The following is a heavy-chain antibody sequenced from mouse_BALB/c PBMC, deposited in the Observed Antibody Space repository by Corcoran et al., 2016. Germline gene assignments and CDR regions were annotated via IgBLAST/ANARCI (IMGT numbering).Heavy chain of an antibody. CDR3: ARGVITTVVAPYAMDY. CDR1: GYTFTDYN. CDR2: SNPNYDST. V-gene: IGHV1-18*01. D-gene: IGHD1-1*01. Sequence: EVELQQCGAELVKSGASVKISGKASGYTFTDYNMDGVKQSHGKSREWIGDSNPNYDSTSYNQKFKGKATLTVDKSSSTAYMELRSLTSEDTAVYYCARGVITTVVAPYAMDYWGQGTSVTVSS. J-gene: IGHJ4*01.